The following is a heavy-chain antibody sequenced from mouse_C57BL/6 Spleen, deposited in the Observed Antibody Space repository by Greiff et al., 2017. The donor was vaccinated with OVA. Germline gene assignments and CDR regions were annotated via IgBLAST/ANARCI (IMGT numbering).Heavy chain of an antibody. D-gene: IGHD2-3*01. CDR3: ARSAGLLRLDY. CDR2: INPSTGGT. CDR1: GYSFTGYY. J-gene: IGHJ4*01. Sequence: EVKLMESGPELVKPGASVKISCKASGYSFTGYYMNWVKQSPEKSLEWIGEINPSTGGTTYNQKFKAKATLTVDKSSSTAYMQLKSLTSEDSAVYYCARSAGLLRLDYWGQGTSVTVSS. V-gene: IGHV1-42*01.